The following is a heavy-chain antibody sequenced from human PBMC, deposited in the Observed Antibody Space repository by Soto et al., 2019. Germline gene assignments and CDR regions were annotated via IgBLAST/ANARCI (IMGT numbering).Heavy chain of an antibody. D-gene: IGHD4-17*01. Sequence: GASVKVSCKASGYTFTRHYMPWVRQAPGQGLEWMGIINPSGGSTSYAQKFQGRVTMTRDTSTSTVYMELSSLRSEDTAVYYCARDEKIDGDYYYFDYWGQGTLVTVSS. J-gene: IGHJ4*02. CDR1: GYTFTRHY. V-gene: IGHV1-46*03. CDR3: ARDEKIDGDYYYFDY. CDR2: INPSGGST.